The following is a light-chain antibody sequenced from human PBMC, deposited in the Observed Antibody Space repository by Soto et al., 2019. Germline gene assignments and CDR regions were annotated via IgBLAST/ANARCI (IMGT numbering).Light chain of an antibody. V-gene: IGLV2-23*01. CDR2: ENN. CDR1: SSDVGSYNL. CDR3: NSYAGSDTWV. J-gene: IGLJ3*02. Sequence: QSALTQPASVSGSPGQPITISCTGTSSDVGSYNLVSWYQQHPGKVPKLMIYENNKRPSGLSNRFSGSKSGNTASLTISGLQAEDEDDYYCNSYAGSDTWVFGGGTKLTVL.